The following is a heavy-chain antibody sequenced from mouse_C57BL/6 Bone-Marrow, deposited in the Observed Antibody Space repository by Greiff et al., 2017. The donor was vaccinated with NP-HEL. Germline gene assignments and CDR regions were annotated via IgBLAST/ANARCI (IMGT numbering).Heavy chain of an antibody. CDR3: ERADYGSRYDAMDY. CDR2: INPSNGGT. V-gene: IGHV1-53*01. Sequence: QVQLQQSGTELVKPGASVKLSCKASGYTFTSYWMHWVKQRPGQGLEWIGNINPSNGGTNYNEKFKSKATLTVDKSSSTAYMQLSSLTSEDCAVYYGERADYGSRYDAMDYWGQGTLVTVSS. CDR1: GYTFTSYW. J-gene: IGHJ4*01. D-gene: IGHD1-1*01.